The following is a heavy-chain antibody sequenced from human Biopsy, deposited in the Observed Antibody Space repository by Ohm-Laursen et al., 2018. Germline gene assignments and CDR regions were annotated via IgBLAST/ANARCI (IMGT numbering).Heavy chain of an antibody. D-gene: IGHD3-9*01. J-gene: IGHJ4*02. V-gene: IGHV1-2*02. CDR1: SYTFTDYN. Sequence: ASVKVSCKASSYTFTDYNIHWVRQAAGQGLEWLGYINWKTGATNYAQKFGGRVTMTRDTSISTAYMEVSSLRSDDTAVYYCAIDGNDFLTDYLKIDQWGQGTLVTVSS. CDR2: INWKTGAT. CDR3: AIDGNDFLTDYLKIDQ.